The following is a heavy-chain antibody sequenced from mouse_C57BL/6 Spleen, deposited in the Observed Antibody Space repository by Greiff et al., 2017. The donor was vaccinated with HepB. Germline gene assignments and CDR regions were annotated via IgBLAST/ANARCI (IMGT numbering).Heavy chain of an antibody. CDR2: IDPSDSYT. Sequence: QVQLKQPGAELVMPGASVKLSCKASGYTFTSYWMHWVKQRPGQGLEWIGEIDPSDSYTNYNQKFKGKSTLTVDKSSSTAYMQLSSLTSEDSAVYYCAREGGGFDYWGQGTTLTVSS. CDR1: GYTFTSYW. J-gene: IGHJ2*01. V-gene: IGHV1-69*01. CDR3: AREGGGFDY. D-gene: IGHD1-1*02.